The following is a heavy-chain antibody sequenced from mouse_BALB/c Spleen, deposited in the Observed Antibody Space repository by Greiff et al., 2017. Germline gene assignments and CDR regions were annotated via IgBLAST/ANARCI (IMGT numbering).Heavy chain of an antibody. V-gene: IGHV1-69*01. D-gene: IGHD1-1*01. CDR2: IDTSDSYT. CDR1: GYTFTDYW. Sequence: QVQLQQSGAELVMPGASVKMSCKASGYTFTDYWMHWVKQRPGQGLEWIGAIDTSDSYTSYNQKFKGKATLTVDESSSTAYMQLSSLTSEDSAVYYCARRIYYGSFYAMDYWGQGTSVTVSS. CDR3: ARRIYYGSFYAMDY. J-gene: IGHJ4*01.